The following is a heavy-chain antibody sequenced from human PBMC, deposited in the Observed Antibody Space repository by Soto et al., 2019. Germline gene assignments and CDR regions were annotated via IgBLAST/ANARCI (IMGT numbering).Heavy chain of an antibody. CDR1: GFTFSSYW. CDR3: ARAGEYCSGGSCYTEGAFDI. Sequence: EVQLVESGGGLVQPGGSLRLYGAPSGFTFSSYWMPWVRQAPGKGLVWVSRINCDGSSTSYADSVKGRFTISRDNAKNTLYLQMNILRAEDTAVYYCARAGEYCSGGSCYTEGAFDIWGQVTMVTVSS. J-gene: IGHJ3*02. D-gene: IGHD2-15*01. V-gene: IGHV3-74*01. CDR2: INCDGSST.